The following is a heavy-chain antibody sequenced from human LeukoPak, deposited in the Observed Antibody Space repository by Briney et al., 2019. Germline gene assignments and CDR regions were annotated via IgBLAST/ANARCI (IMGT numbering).Heavy chain of an antibody. CDR3: ARFSSSGQFSDY. Sequence: PSETLSLTCAVSGYSISSGYYWGWIRQPPGKGLEWIGSIYHSGSTYYNPSLKSRVTISVDTSKNQFSLKLSSGTAADTAVYYCARFSSSGQFSDYWGQGTLVTVSS. D-gene: IGHD3-22*01. CDR1: GYSISSGYY. J-gene: IGHJ4*02. CDR2: IYHSGST. V-gene: IGHV4-38-2*01.